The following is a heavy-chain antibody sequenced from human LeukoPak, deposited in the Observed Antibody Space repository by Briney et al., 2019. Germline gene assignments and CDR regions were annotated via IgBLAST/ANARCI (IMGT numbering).Heavy chain of an antibody. CDR1: GYTFTGYN. CDR3: ARTNGGYEYN. Sequence: ASVKVSCKASGYTFTGYNIHWVRQAPGQGLEWMGWINPNSGDTTYAQKFQGRLTLTRDTSISTAYMEVSRLKSDDTAVYYCARTNGGYEYNWGQGTRVIVSS. CDR2: INPNSGDT. D-gene: IGHD5-12*01. J-gene: IGHJ4*02. V-gene: IGHV1-2*02.